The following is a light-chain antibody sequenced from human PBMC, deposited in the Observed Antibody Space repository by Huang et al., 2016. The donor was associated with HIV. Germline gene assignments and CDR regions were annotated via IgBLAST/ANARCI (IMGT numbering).Light chain of an antibody. CDR2: AAS. CDR3: QQSYSSRYT. CDR1: ESIDNY. V-gene: IGKV1-39*01. J-gene: IGKJ2*01. Sequence: DIQMTQSPSSLSASVGDRVTITCRASESIDNYLNLYQQKAGKAPKLLIYAASTLQGGVPSRFGGSGSGTDFTLTISSLQPEDFATYYCQQSYSSRYTFGQGTKLEIK.